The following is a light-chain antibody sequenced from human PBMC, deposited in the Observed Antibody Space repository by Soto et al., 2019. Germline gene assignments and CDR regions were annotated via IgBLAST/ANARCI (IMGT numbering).Light chain of an antibody. CDR2: DVS. CDR1: SSDVGAYNY. V-gene: IGLV2-11*01. CDR3: CSYAGSYTLL. Sequence: QSVLTQPRSVSGSPGQSVTISCTGNSSDVGAYNYVSWFQQHPGKAPKLMMSDVSKRPSGVPDRFSGSKSGTTASLTISGLQAEDEADYYCCSYAGSYTLLFGGGTKLTVL. J-gene: IGLJ2*01.